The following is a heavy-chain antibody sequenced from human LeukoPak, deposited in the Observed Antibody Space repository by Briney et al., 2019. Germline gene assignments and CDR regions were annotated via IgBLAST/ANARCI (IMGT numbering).Heavy chain of an antibody. CDR2: IKQDRSEK. J-gene: IGHJ4*02. V-gene: IGHV3-7*01. Sequence: GGSLRLSCAASGFTFTNYWMSWVRQAPGKGLELVANIKQDRSEKYYVDSVKGRFTISRDNAKNSLYLQMNSQRADDTAVYYCARLREISVFGVVTKSTSYFDYWGQGTLVTVPS. D-gene: IGHD3-3*01. CDR3: ARLREISVFGVVTKSTSYFDY. CDR1: GFTFTNYW.